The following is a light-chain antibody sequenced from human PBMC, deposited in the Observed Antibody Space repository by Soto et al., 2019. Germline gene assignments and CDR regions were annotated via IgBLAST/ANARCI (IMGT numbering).Light chain of an antibody. CDR2: GAS. CDR1: HSASSS. CDR3: HQYGSSPPWT. J-gene: IGKJ1*01. Sequence: IVLTQSPGTLSLSPGERATLSCRASHSASSSLAWYQQKPGQAPRLLIYGASSRATGLPDRLSGGGSGTDFTLTISRLEPEDFAVYYRHQYGSSPPWTFGQGTKV. V-gene: IGKV3-20*01.